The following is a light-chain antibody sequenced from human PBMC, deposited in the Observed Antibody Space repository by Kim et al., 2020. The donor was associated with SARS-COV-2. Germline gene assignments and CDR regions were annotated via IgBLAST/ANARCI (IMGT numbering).Light chain of an antibody. Sequence: EIVLPQSPGTLSLSPGERATLSCRASQSVTSSYLAWYQQTPGHAPRLLIYGASRRATGIPDRFSGSGSGTDFTLTISRLEPEDFAVYYCQQYGNSLLTFGEGTRVDIK. V-gene: IGKV3-20*01. CDR2: GAS. CDR3: QQYGNSLLT. J-gene: IGKJ4*01. CDR1: QSVTSSY.